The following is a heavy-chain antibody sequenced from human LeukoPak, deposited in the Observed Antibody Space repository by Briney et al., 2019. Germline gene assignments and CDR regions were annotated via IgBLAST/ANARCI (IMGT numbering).Heavy chain of an antibody. CDR1: GFSLRTSW. D-gene: IGHD3-10*01. Sequence: GGSLRLSCAASGFSLRTSWMSWVRQAPGKGREWVGNIKQDGSEKNYVDSVKGRFTISRHNAKNSLYLQMNSLRAEDTAVYYCAKDGGGPLDWGQGTLVTVSS. J-gene: IGHJ4*02. CDR3: AKDGGGPLD. CDR2: IKQDGSEK. V-gene: IGHV3-7*04.